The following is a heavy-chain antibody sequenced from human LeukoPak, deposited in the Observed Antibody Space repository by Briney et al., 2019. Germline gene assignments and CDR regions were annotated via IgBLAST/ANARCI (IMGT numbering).Heavy chain of an antibody. D-gene: IGHD3-22*01. CDR2: IYPGDSDT. CDR1: GYSFTSYW. CDR3: ARPSFRDSSGYYFGDAFDI. V-gene: IGHV5-51*01. J-gene: IGHJ3*02. Sequence: GESLKISCKGSGYSFTSYWIGWVRQMPGKGLEWMGIIYPGDSDTRYSPSFQGQVTISADKPISTAYLQWSSLKASDTAMYYCARPSFRDSSGYYFGDAFDIWGQGTMVTVSS.